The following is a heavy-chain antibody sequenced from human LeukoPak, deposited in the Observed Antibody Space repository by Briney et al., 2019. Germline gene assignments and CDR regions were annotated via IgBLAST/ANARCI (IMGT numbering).Heavy chain of an antibody. CDR3: ARDDYGETFDY. CDR1: GFTFSSYA. D-gene: IGHD4-17*01. V-gene: IGHV3-23*01. Sequence: GGSLRLSCAASGFTFSSYAMSWVRQAPGKGLEWVSAISGSGGSTYYADSVKGRFTISRDNSKNTLYLQMNSLKAEDTDVYYCARDDYGETFDYWGQGALGTVSA. CDR2: ISGSGGST. J-gene: IGHJ4*02.